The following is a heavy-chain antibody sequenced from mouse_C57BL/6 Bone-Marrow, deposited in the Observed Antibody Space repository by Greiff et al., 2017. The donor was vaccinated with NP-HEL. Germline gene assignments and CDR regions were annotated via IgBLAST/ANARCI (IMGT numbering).Heavy chain of an antibody. CDR3: ARDLITTVGDYFDY. CDR2: IYPRSGNT. D-gene: IGHD1-1*01. V-gene: IGHV1-81*01. CDR1: GYTFTSYG. Sequence: QVQLQQSGAELARPGASVKLSCKASGYTFTSYGISWVKQRTGQGLEWIGEIYPRSGNTYYNEKFKGQATMTADKSSSTAYMELRSLTSEDSAVYFCARDLITTVGDYFDYWGQGTTLTVSS. J-gene: IGHJ2*01.